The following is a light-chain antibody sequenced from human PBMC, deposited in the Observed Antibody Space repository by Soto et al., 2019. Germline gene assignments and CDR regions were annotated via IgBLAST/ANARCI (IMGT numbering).Light chain of an antibody. CDR1: QSVTNN. CDR3: QQSYSTPIT. J-gene: IGKJ5*01. CDR2: GAS. V-gene: IGKV3D-15*01. Sequence: EIVMTQSPATLSVSPGERVTLSCRASQSVTNNLAWYQQKPGQAPRLLIYGASNRATGIPDRFSGSGSGTDFTLTIGSLQPDDFATYYCQQSYSTPITFGQGTRLEI.